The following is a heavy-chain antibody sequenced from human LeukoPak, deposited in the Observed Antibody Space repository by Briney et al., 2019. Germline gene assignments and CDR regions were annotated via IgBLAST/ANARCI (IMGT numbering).Heavy chain of an antibody. CDR1: GGTFSSYA. Sequence: SVKVSCKASGGTFSSYAISWVRQAPGQGLEWMGGIIPIFGTANYAQKFQGRVTITTDESRSTAYMELSSLRSEDTAVYYCARGGGGVYGDYPIFDPWGQGTLVTVSS. V-gene: IGHV1-69*05. D-gene: IGHD4-17*01. CDR2: IIPIFGTA. J-gene: IGHJ5*02. CDR3: ARGGGGVYGDYPIFDP.